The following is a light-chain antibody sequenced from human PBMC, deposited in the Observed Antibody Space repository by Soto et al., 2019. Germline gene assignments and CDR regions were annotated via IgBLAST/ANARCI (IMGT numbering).Light chain of an antibody. J-gene: IGKJ1*01. CDR1: QSVSSY. CDR3: QQYGSSPPT. CDR2: DAS. V-gene: IGKV3-11*01. Sequence: EIVVTQSPATLSLSPGERATLSCRASQSVSSYLAWYQQKPGQAPRLLIYDASNRATGIPARFSGSGSGTDFTLTISSLEPEDFALYYCQQYGSSPPTFGQGTKVDIK.